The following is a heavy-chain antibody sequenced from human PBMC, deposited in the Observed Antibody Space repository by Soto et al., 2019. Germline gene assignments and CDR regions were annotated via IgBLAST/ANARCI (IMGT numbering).Heavy chain of an antibody. CDR2: ISGSGGST. CDR3: AIDMVRGVMSHGYGMDV. D-gene: IGHD3-10*01. Sequence: EVQLLESGGGLVQPGGSLRLSCAASGFTFSSYAMSWVRQAPGKGLEWVSAISGSGGSTYYADSVKGRFTISRDNSKNTLYLQMNSLRAEDTAVYYCAIDMVRGVMSHGYGMDVWGQGTTVTVSS. J-gene: IGHJ6*02. CDR1: GFTFSSYA. V-gene: IGHV3-23*01.